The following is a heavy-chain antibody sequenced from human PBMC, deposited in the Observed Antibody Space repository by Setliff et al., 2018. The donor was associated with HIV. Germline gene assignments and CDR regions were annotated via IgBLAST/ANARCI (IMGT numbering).Heavy chain of an antibody. Sequence: GASVKVSCKASGGTFSSYVISWVRQAPGQGLEWMGLINPRDGSTTYAQKFQGRVTMTRDTSTSTAYMELTSLRSEDTAVYYCATGRHYYDSSDYPANPFDVWGQGTLVTVSS. CDR1: GGTFSSYV. CDR2: INPRDGST. D-gene: IGHD3-22*01. J-gene: IGHJ3*01. CDR3: ATGRHYYDSSDYPANPFDV. V-gene: IGHV1-46*01.